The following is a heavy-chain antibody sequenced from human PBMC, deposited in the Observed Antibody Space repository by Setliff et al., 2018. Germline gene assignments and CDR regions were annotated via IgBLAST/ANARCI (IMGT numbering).Heavy chain of an antibody. J-gene: IGHJ6*03. CDR1: GFIFKNYI. Sequence: GGSLRLSCAASGFIFKNYIMTWVRQAPGKGLEWVASISGSSSDIYYADSVKGRFSISRDNAKNSLYLQVNSLRAEHTALFYCARAVTIFGVVTPIYFYYMDVWGKGTTVTVSS. V-gene: IGHV3-21*01. CDR2: ISGSSSDI. CDR3: ARAVTIFGVVTPIYFYYMDV. D-gene: IGHD3-3*01.